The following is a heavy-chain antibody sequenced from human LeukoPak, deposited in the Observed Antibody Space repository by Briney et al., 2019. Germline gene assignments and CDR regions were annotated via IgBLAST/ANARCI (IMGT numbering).Heavy chain of an antibody. CDR2: IRSDGSDK. J-gene: IGHJ4*02. D-gene: IGHD1-1*01. CDR3: VKDTPTTGYHLDS. CDR1: GFTLRGYG. Sequence: GGSLRLSCAASGFTLRGYGMHWVRRAPGKGLEWVAFIRSDGSDKSYADSVKGRFTISRDNSENKLYLQINSLRVEDTAVYYCVKDTPTTGYHLDSWGQGTLVTVSS. V-gene: IGHV3-30*02.